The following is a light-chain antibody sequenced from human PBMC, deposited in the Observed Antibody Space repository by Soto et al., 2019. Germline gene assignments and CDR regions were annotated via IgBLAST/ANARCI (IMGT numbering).Light chain of an antibody. CDR3: QQYVRSPPSWT. J-gene: IGKJ1*01. CDR1: QSVSSSY. V-gene: IGKV3-20*01. CDR2: DAS. Sequence: ETVLTQSPSTLSLSPGERATLSCRASQSVSSSYLAWYQQKPGQAPRLLIYDASSRATGIPDRFSGSGSGTDFTLTISILEPEDFSVYYCQQYVRSPPSWTFGQGTKVEIK.